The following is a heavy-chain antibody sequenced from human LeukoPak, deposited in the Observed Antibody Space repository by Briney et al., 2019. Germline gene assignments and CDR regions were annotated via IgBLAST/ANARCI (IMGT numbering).Heavy chain of an antibody. D-gene: IGHD4-23*01. CDR1: GFTVSSNY. J-gene: IGHJ6*02. CDR2: IYSGGST. V-gene: IGHV3-53*01. CDR3: ARFGPVVTGMDV. Sequence: GGSLRLSCAASGFTVSSNYMSWVRQAPGKGLEWVSVIYSGGSTYYADSVKGRFTISRDNSKNTLYLQMNSPRAEDTAVYYCARFGPVVTGMDVWGQGTTVTVSS.